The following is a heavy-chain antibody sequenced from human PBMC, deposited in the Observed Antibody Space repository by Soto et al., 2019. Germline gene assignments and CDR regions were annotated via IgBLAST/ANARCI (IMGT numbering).Heavy chain of an antibody. J-gene: IGHJ4*02. CDR1: GGTFRSYA. CDR3: ARDQGGTADYGY. V-gene: IGHV1-69*13. CDR2: IIPILGTA. Sequence: SVKVSCKASGGTFRSYAISWVRQAPGQGLEWMGGIIPILGTANYAQKFQGRVTITADESTSTAYMELSSLRSEDTAVYYCARDQGGTADYGYWGQGTLVTVSS. D-gene: IGHD2-15*01.